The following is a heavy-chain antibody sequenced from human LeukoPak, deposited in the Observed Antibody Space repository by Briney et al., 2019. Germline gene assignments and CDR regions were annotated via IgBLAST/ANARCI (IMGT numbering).Heavy chain of an antibody. CDR1: GYTFTGYF. CDR3: ARDVGIAAAGTGYYFDY. CDR2: INPNSGGT. D-gene: IGHD6-13*01. J-gene: IGHJ4*02. Sequence: AASVKVSCKASGYTFTGYFMHWVRQAPGQGLEWMGWINPNSGGTNYAQKFQGRVTMTRDTSISTAYMEPSRLRSDDTAVYYCARDVGIAAAGTGYYFDYWGQGTLVTVSS. V-gene: IGHV1-2*02.